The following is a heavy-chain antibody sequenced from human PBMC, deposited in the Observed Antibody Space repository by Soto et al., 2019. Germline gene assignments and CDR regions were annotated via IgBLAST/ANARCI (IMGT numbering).Heavy chain of an antibody. V-gene: IGHV3-23*01. J-gene: IGHJ4*02. D-gene: IGHD3-22*01. CDR1: GFPFSNYA. CDR2: LSGSGVST. CDR3: GKVSTYYYGSTFDY. Sequence: GGSLRLSCVAAGFPFSNYAMTWVRQAPGKGLEWVSALSGSGVSTYYADSVKGRFTISRDNSKNTLYLQMNSLRAEDTAVYYCGKVSTYYYGSTFDYWGQGTLVTVSS.